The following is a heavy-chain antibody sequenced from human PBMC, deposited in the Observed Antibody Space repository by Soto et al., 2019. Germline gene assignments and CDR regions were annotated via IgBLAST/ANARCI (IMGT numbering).Heavy chain of an antibody. CDR2: MNPNNGNT. CDR3: ARGGVTSFDP. D-gene: IGHD3-10*01. Sequence: QVQLEQSGAEVKKPGASVKVSCKASGYTFNNYDINWLRQATGQGFEWMGWMNPNNGNTGYAQKFQGRVTMTRDTSINTAYIELTSLTSEDTAVYYCARGGVTSFDPWGQGTLFTVSS. J-gene: IGHJ5*02. V-gene: IGHV1-8*01. CDR1: GYTFNNYD.